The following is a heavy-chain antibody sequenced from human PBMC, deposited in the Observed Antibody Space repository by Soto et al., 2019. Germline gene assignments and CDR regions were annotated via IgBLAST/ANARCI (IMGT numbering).Heavy chain of an antibody. J-gene: IGHJ6*02. CDR1: GFTFSSYS. D-gene: IGHD5-12*01. Sequence: PGGSLRLSCAASGFTFSSYSMNLVRQAPGKGLEWVSSISSSSSYIYYADSVKGRFTISRDKAKNSLYLLMNSLRAEDTAVYYCARLSGYEDYSGMDVWGQGTTVTVSS. CDR3: ARLSGYEDYSGMDV. V-gene: IGHV3-21*01. CDR2: ISSSSSYI.